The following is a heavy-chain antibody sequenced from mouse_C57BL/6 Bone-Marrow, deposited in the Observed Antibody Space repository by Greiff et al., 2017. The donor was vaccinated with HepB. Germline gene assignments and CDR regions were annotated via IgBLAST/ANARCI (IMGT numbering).Heavy chain of an antibody. D-gene: IGHD2-2*01. J-gene: IGHJ1*03. CDR1: GYTFTDYY. Sequence: VQLQQSGPELVKPGASVKISCKASGYTFTDYYMNWVKQSHGKSLEWIGDINPNNGGTSYNQKFKGKATLTVDKSSSTAYMELRSLTSEDSAVYYCARWLRLYFDVWGTGTTVTVSS. CDR3: ARWLRLYFDV. V-gene: IGHV1-26*01. CDR2: INPNNGGT.